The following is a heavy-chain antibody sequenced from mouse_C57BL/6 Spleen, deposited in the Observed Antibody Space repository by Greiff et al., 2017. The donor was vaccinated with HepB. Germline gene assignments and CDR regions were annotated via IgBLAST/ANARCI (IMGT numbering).Heavy chain of an antibody. CDR3: ARLGDYDGY. D-gene: IGHD2-4*01. J-gene: IGHJ2*01. CDR2: IDPSDSYT. CDR1: GYTFTSYW. V-gene: IGHV1-69*01. Sequence: VQLQQPGAELVMPGASVKLSCKASGYTFTSYWMHWVKQRPGQGLEWIGEIDPSDSYTNYNQKFKGKSTLTVDKSSSTAYMQLSSLTSEDSAVYYCARLGDYDGYWGQGTTLTVSS.